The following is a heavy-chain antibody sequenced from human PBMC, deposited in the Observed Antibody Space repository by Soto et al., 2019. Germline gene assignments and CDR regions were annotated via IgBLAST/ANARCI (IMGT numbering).Heavy chain of an antibody. CDR1: GYTFTGYY. CDR2: INPNSGGT. Sequence: GASVEVSCKASGYTFTGYYMHWVRQAPGQGLEWMGWINPNSGGTNYAQKFQGRVTMTRDTSISTAYMELSRLRSDDTAVYYCARGGYCTNGVCYGGGYYYGMDVWGQGTTVTVSS. J-gene: IGHJ6*02. V-gene: IGHV1-2*02. CDR3: ARGGYCTNGVCYGGGYYYGMDV. D-gene: IGHD2-8*01.